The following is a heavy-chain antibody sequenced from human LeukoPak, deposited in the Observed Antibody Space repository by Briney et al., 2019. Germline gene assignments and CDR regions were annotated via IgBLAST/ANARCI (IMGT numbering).Heavy chain of an antibody. CDR3: ARSEYVWFDP. CDR1: GGSISSYY. Sequence: SETLSLTCTVSGGSISSYYWRWIRQPPGKGLEWIGYIYYSGSTTYNPSLKSQVPISVDTSNIQFSLKLSSVTAADTAVYYCARSEYVWFDPWGQGTLVTVSS. D-gene: IGHD1-14*01. CDR2: IYYSGST. V-gene: IGHV4-59*01. J-gene: IGHJ5*02.